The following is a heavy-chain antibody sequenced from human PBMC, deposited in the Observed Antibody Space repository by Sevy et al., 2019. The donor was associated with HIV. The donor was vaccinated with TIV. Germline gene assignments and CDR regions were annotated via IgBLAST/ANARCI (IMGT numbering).Heavy chain of an antibody. V-gene: IGHV5-51*01. D-gene: IGHD1-1*01. CDR3: ARGARGTLPAYYYYGMDV. J-gene: IGHJ6*02. CDR2: IYPSDSDT. CDR1: LYSFSNYW. Sequence: GESLKISCKGSLYSFSNYWIGWVRQMPGKGLEWMGIIYPSDSDTGYSPSFQGQVTISADKSINTAYLQWSSLKAPGTAMYYCARGARGTLPAYYYYGMDVWGQGTMVTVSS.